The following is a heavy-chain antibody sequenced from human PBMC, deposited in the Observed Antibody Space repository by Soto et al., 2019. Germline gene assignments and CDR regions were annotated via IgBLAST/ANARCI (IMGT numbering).Heavy chain of an antibody. Sequence: PGGSLRLSCAASGFTVSSNYMSWVRQAPGKGLEWVSVIYSGGSTYYADSVKGRFTISRDNSKNTLYLQMNSLRAEDTAVYYCARSPQGDFWSGYYLDYFDYWGQGTLVTVSS. J-gene: IGHJ4*02. CDR1: GFTVSSNY. V-gene: IGHV3-53*01. CDR3: ARSPQGDFWSGYYLDYFDY. D-gene: IGHD3-3*01. CDR2: IYSGGST.